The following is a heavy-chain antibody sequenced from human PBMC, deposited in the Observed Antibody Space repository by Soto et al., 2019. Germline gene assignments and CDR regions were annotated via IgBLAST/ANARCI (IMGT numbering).Heavy chain of an antibody. J-gene: IGHJ6*02. CDR2: TIPIFASA. V-gene: IGHV1-69*01. Sequence: QVQLVQSGAEVKKPGSSVRVSCKASGGTFSSFDVIWVRQAPGLWLEWMGETIPIFASANYAQNFQGSVAINSADFPNTVYMELSNLRSDDAAVYYCAAGEKSGYYGFDVWGPGTTVIVSS. CDR1: GGTFSSFD. CDR3: AAGEKSGYYGFDV. D-gene: IGHD3-16*01.